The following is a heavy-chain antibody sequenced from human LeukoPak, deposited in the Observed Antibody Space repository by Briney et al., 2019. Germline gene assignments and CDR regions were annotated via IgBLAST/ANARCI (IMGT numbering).Heavy chain of an antibody. CDR2: TNPNSGGT. D-gene: IGHD2-2*01. CDR1: GYTFTGYY. CDR3: ARGDIYCSSTSCLSDY. J-gene: IGHJ4*02. Sequence: ASVKVSFKASGYTFTGYYMHWVRQAPGQGFEWMGWTNPNSGGTNYAQKFQGRVTMTRDTSISTAYMELSRLRSDDTAVYYCARGDIYCSSTSCLSDYWGQGTLVTVSS. V-gene: IGHV1-2*02.